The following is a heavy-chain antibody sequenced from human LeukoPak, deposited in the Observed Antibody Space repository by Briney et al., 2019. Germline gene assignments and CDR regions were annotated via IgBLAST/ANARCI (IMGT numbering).Heavy chain of an antibody. Sequence: PSETLSLTCTVSGGSISSYYWSWIRQPPGKGLEWNGYIYYTGRTNYNPSLKSRVTISVDTSKNQFSLKLTSVTAADTAVYYCARGRDGYAYAFDIWGQGTMVTASS. V-gene: IGHV4-59*08. D-gene: IGHD5-24*01. CDR3: ARGRDGYAYAFDI. J-gene: IGHJ3*02. CDR2: IYYTGRT. CDR1: GGSISSYY.